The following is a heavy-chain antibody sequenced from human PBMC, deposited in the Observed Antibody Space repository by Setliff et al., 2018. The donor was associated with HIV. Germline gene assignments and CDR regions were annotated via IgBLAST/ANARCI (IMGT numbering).Heavy chain of an antibody. J-gene: IGHJ3*01. D-gene: IGHD3-10*01. CDR3: ARARITMIGGRLEPYAFDR. CDR1: GGSFSTYY. V-gene: IGHV4-4*07. CDR2: VHSTGTT. Sequence: SETLSLTCTVSGGSFSTYYWSWIRQPAGEGPEYIGRVHSTGTTIYNPSLKSRVTMSVDASKNQLSLKLCSVTAADTAVYYCARARITMIGGRLEPYAFDRWGQGTKVTVS.